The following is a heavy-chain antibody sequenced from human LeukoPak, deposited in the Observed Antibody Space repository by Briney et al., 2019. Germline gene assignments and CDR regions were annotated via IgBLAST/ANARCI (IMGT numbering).Heavy chain of an antibody. CDR2: IIPIFGTA. CDR1: GGTFSSYA. J-gene: IGHJ3*02. D-gene: IGHD3-22*01. CDR3: ARAITTYYYDSSGLFAFDI. Sequence: GASVKVSCKASGGTFSSYAISWVRQAPGQGLEWMGGIIPIFGTANYAQKFQGRVTITTDESTSTAYMELSSLRSEDTAVYYCARAITTYYYDSSGLFAFDIWGQGTMVTVSS. V-gene: IGHV1-69*05.